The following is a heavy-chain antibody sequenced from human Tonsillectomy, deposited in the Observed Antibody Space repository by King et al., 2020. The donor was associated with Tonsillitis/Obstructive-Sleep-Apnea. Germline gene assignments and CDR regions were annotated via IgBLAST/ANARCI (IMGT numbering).Heavy chain of an antibody. Sequence: DVQLVESGGGLVQPGGSLRLSCEASGFTVSNNYMNWVRQAPGKGLEWVSVIYSGGSTYYTDSVKDRFTISRDNSKNTLYLQMNTLRAEDTALYYCARGYRYSTGWYNFDYWGQGTLVTVSS. D-gene: IGHD6-19*01. CDR1: GFTVSNNY. CDR2: IYSGGST. J-gene: IGHJ4*02. V-gene: IGHV3-66*01. CDR3: ARGYRYSTGWYNFDY.